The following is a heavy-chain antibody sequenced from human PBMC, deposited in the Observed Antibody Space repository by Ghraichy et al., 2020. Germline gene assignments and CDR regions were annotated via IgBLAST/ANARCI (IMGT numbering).Heavy chain of an antibody. CDR3: ARDRGIAARRELDY. D-gene: IGHD6-6*01. Sequence: GGSLRLSCAASGFTFSSYSMNWVRQAPGKGLEWVSSSSSSSSSYIYYADSVKGRFTISRDNAKNSLYLQMNSLRAEDTAVYYCARDRGIAARRELDYWGQGTLVTVSS. CDR2: SSSSSSSYI. CDR1: GFTFSSYS. J-gene: IGHJ4*02. V-gene: IGHV3-21*01.